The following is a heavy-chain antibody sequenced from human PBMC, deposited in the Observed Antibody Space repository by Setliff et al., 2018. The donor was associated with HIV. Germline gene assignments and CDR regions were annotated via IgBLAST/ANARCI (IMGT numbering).Heavy chain of an antibody. CDR3: AGSILTGYYTFGADY. V-gene: IGHV1-69*05. J-gene: IGHJ4*02. Sequence: SVKVSCKGSGNTLTQLGMHWVRQAPGQGLEWMGGIIPIFGTTNYAQKFQGRVTITTDESTTTAYMELSSLRSEDTALYYCAGSILTGYYTFGADYWGQGTLVTVSS. D-gene: IGHD3-9*01. CDR1: GNTLTQLG. CDR2: IIPIFGTT.